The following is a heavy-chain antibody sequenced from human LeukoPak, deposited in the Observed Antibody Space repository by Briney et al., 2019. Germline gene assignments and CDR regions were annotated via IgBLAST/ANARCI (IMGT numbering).Heavy chain of an antibody. D-gene: IGHD2-15*01. Sequence: GGSLRLSCVTSGFTFNTYAMSWVRQAPGKGLEWVSGISGSGGGTYYADSVKGRFTISRDNSKNTLYLQMNSLRAEDTAVYYCARGTANSGAVDYWGQGTLVTVSS. CDR1: GFTFNTYA. J-gene: IGHJ4*02. V-gene: IGHV3-23*01. CDR2: ISGSGGGT. CDR3: ARGTANSGAVDY.